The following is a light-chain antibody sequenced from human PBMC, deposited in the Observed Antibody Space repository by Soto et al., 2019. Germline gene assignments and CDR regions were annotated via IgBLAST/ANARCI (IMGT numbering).Light chain of an antibody. CDR1: QSMSSY. CDR3: QQSYSTLIT. CDR2: AAS. Sequence: DIQMTQSPSSLSASVGDRVTITCRASQSMSSYLNWYQQKPGKAPNLLIYAASSLQSGVPSRFSGSGYGTDFTLTISSLHPEAVATYYCQQSYSTLITFGQGTRLEIK. V-gene: IGKV1-39*01. J-gene: IGKJ5*01.